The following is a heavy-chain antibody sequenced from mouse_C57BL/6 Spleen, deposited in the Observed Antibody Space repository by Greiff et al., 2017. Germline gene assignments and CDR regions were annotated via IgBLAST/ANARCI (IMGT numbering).Heavy chain of an antibody. V-gene: IGHV14-3*01. CDR2: IDPANGNT. D-gene: IGHD1-1*01. Sequence: EVQVVESVAELVRPGASVKLSCTASGFNIKNTYMHWVKQRPEQGLEWIGRIDPANGNTKYAPKFQGKATITADTSSNTAYLQLSSLTSEDTAIYYCARLGFTTVVATEYFDVWGTGTTVTVSS. CDR3: ARLGFTTVVATEYFDV. CDR1: GFNIKNTY. J-gene: IGHJ1*03.